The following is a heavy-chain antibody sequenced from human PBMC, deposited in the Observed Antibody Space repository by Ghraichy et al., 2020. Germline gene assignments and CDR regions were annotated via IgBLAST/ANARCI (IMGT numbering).Heavy chain of an antibody. CDR1: GFTFDDYA. V-gene: IGHV3-9*01. CDR2: ISWNSGSI. J-gene: IGHJ4*02. Sequence: GGSLRLSCAASGFTFDDYAMHWVRQAPGKGLEWVSGISWNSGSIGYADSVKGRFTISRDNAKNSLYLQMNSLRAEDTALYYCARSPIEYSSSDPPYYFDYWGQGTLVTVSS. D-gene: IGHD6-6*01. CDR3: ARSPIEYSSSDPPYYFDY.